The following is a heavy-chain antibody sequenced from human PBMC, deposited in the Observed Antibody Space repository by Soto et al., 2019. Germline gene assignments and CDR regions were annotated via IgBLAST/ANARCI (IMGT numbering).Heavy chain of an antibody. CDR1: GGSISSSSYY. CDR2: IYYSGST. Sequence: QLQLQESGPGLVKPSETLSLTCTVSGGSISSSSYYWGWIRQPPGKGLEWIGSIYYSGSTYYNPSLKSRVTISVDTSKNQFSLKLSSVTAADTAVYYCARLSSYDYYYYGMDVWGQGTTVTVSS. D-gene: IGHD2-15*01. V-gene: IGHV4-39*01. J-gene: IGHJ6*02. CDR3: ARLSSYDYYYYGMDV.